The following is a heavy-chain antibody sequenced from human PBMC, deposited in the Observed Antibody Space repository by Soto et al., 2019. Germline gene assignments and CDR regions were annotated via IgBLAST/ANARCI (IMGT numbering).Heavy chain of an antibody. V-gene: IGHV3-11*01. J-gene: IGHJ6*02. CDR1: GFTFSDYY. CDR3: AGMHYFGMDV. Sequence: QVQLVESGGGLVKPGGSLRLSCAASGFTFSDYYMTWIRQAPGKGLEWVSYISSSGSKRYYADSVKGRFTVSRDNPKNSLYLQMNSRRAEDTAVYYCAGMHYFGMDVWGQGTAVTVSS. CDR2: ISSSGSKR.